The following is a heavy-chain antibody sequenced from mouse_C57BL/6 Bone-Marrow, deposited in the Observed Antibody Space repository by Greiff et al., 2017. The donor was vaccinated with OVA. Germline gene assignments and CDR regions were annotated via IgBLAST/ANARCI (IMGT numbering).Heavy chain of an antibody. V-gene: IGHV1-74*01. CDR3: AIDYYGSSFSFDY. CDR2: IHPSDSDT. J-gene: IGHJ2*01. CDR1: GYTFTSYW. D-gene: IGHD1-1*01. Sequence: VQLQQPGAELVKPGASVKVSCKASGYTFTSYWMHWVKQRPGQGLEWIGRIHPSDSDTNYNQKFKGKATLTVDTSSSTAYMQLRSLTSEDSAVYYCAIDYYGSSFSFDYWGQGTILTVSA.